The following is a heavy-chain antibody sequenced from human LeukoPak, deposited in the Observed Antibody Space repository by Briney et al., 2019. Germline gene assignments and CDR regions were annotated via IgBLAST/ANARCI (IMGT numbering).Heavy chain of an antibody. D-gene: IGHD6-13*01. CDR3: ARRLRAAAGSDAFDM. Sequence: GGSLRLSCAASGFTFSGYAMSWVRQAPGKGLEWVSAISDSGDATYYADSVRGRFTISRDNSKNTLYLQMNSLRAEDTAVYYCARRLRAAAGSDAFDMWGQGTMVTVSS. J-gene: IGHJ3*02. V-gene: IGHV3-23*01. CDR1: GFTFSGYA. CDR2: ISDSGDAT.